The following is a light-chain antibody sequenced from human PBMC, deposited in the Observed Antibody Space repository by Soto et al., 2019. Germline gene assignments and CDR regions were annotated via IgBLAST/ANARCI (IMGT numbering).Light chain of an antibody. CDR1: QSISSW. CDR3: QHYETFSGT. CDR2: GAS. V-gene: IGKV1-5*01. J-gene: IGKJ1*01. Sequence: DIQMTQSPSPLSASVGDRVTITGRASQSISSWLAWYQEKPGKAPKLLIYGASALPRGVPSRFSGSGSGTKFTLTIASLQPDDFATYYCQHYETFSGTFGQGTKVDIK.